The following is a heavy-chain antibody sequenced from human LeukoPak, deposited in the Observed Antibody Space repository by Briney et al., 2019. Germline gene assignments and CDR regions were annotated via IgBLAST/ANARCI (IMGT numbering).Heavy chain of an antibody. CDR2: VYYSGST. CDR3: ARAYGTPANWFDP. D-gene: IGHD3-10*01. Sequence: SETLSLTCTVSGGSISSGNYYWGWIRQPPGKGLEWIGSVYYSGSTYYNPSLKSRVTMSVDTSNNQFSMRLNSVTAADTAVYYCARAYGTPANWFDPWGQGTLVTVSS. J-gene: IGHJ5*02. V-gene: IGHV4-39*01. CDR1: GGSISSGNYY.